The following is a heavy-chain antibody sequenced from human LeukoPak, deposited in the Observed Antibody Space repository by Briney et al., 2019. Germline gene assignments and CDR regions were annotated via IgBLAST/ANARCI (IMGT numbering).Heavy chain of an antibody. CDR3: ARVGKILRFLEWSAYYYYMDV. Sequence: PSETLSLTCAVYGGSFSGYYWSWIRQPPGKGLEWIGEINNSGRTNYNPSLKSRVTISVDTSKHQFSLKLSSVTAADTAVYYCARVGKILRFLEWSAYYYYMDVWGKGTTVTVSS. V-gene: IGHV4-34*01. D-gene: IGHD3-3*01. CDR2: INNSGRT. J-gene: IGHJ6*03. CDR1: GGSFSGYY.